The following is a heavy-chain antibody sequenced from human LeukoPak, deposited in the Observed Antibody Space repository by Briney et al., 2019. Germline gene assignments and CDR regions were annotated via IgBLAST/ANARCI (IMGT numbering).Heavy chain of an antibody. V-gene: IGHV3-48*01. CDR1: GFTFSSYS. J-gene: IGHJ3*02. CDR2: ISSSRSTI. Sequence: PGGSLRLSCAASGFTFSSYSMNWVRQAPGKGLEWVSYISSSRSTIYYADSVKGRFTISRDNAKNSLYLQMNSLRAEDTAVYYCARAPGYSSGWYQERNDAFGIWGQGTMVTVSS. D-gene: IGHD6-13*01. CDR3: ARAPGYSSGWYQERNDAFGI.